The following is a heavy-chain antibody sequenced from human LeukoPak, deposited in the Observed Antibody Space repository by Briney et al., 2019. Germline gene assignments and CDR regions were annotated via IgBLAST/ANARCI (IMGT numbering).Heavy chain of an antibody. CDR1: GYSFTSYW. Sequence: GESLKISCKGSGYSFTSYWIGWVRQMPGKGLEWMGIIYPGDSDTRYSPPFQGQVTISADKSISTAYLQWSSLKASDTAMYYCARWGSAAAGPGWFDPWGQGTLVTVSS. CDR2: IYPGDSDT. J-gene: IGHJ5*02. D-gene: IGHD6-13*01. V-gene: IGHV5-51*01. CDR3: ARWGSAAAGPGWFDP.